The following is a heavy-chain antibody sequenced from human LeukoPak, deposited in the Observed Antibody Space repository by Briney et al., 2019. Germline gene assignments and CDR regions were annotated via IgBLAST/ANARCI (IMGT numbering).Heavy chain of an antibody. J-gene: IGHJ4*02. CDR3: ARAYYESSAYRHAVYFDY. CDR1: GYTFNSSY. CDR2: INPSDEST. D-gene: IGHD3-22*01. V-gene: IGHV1-46*02. Sequence: GASVKVSCKASGYTFNSSYMHWVRQAPGQGLEWMGIINPSDESTRYAQKFQGRVTMTKDTSTNTVYMHLSSLSSDDTAVYYCARAYYESSAYRHAVYFDYWGQGTLVTVSS.